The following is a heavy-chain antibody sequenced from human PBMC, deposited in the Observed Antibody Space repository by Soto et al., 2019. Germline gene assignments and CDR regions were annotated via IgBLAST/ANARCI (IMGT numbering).Heavy chain of an antibody. CDR1: GGTFSSYA. Sequence: SVKVSCKASGGTFSSYAISWVRQAPGQGLEWMGGIIPIFGTANYAQKFQGRVTITADESTSTAYMELSSLRSEDTAVYYCARMGSGSYYKDYYYYGMDVWGQGTTVTVSS. CDR2: IIPIFGTA. D-gene: IGHD3-10*01. CDR3: ARMGSGSYYKDYYYYGMDV. V-gene: IGHV1-69*13. J-gene: IGHJ6*02.